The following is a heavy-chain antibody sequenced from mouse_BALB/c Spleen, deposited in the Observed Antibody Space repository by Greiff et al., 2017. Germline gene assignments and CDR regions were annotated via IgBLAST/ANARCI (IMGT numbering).Heavy chain of an antibody. V-gene: IGHV1-47*01. J-gene: IGHJ1*01. D-gene: IGHD2-4*01. CDR3: ASGITSYWYFAV. Sequence: VQLQQSGAELVKPGASVKMSCKASGYTFTNYQIEWVKQNHGKSLAWIGNFHPYNDDTKYNEKFKGKAKLTVEKSSSTVYLELSRLTSDDSAVYDGASGITSYWYFAVWGAGTTVTVSA. CDR2: FHPYNDDT. CDR1: GYTFTNYQ.